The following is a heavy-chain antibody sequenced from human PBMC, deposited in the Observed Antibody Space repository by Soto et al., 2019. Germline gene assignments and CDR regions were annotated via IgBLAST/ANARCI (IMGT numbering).Heavy chain of an antibody. CDR3: ARYSRAQYYYYGMDV. J-gene: IGHJ6*02. CDR1: GGSISSGGYY. Sequence: SETLSLTCTVSGGSISSGGYYWSWIRQHPGKGLEWIGYIYYSGSTYYNPSLKSRVTISVDTSKNQFSLKLSSVTAADTAVYYCARYSRAQYYYYGMDVWGQGTTVTVSS. D-gene: IGHD6-13*01. CDR2: IYYSGST. V-gene: IGHV4-31*03.